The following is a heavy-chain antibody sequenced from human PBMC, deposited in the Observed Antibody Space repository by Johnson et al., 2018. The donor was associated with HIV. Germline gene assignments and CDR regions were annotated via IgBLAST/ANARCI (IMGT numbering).Heavy chain of an antibody. CDR1: GFSFSDYF. CDR2: ISRGGSSASVI. Sequence: QVQLVESGGGLVKPGGSLRLSCAASGFSFSDYFVSWIRQAPGKGLEWVSYISRGGSSASVIYYADSVKGRFTISRENAKNSVYLQMNSLRSDDTAVDYCAGDYGDYDHALDIWGGGTVVTVTS. D-gene: IGHD4-17*01. J-gene: IGHJ3*02. CDR3: AGDYGDYDHALDI. V-gene: IGHV3-11*04.